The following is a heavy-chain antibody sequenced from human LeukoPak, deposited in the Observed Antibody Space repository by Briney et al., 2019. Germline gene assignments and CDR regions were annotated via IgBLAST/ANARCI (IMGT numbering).Heavy chain of an antibody. CDR3: AKGHSPFDY. D-gene: IGHD2-21*01. CDR1: GFTFGKYW. Sequence: AGGSLRLSCVASGFTFGKYWMSWVRQAPGKGLEWVANIKLDGSEKNYVDSVKGRFTISRDNTKNSLYLQMNSLRVEDTAVYYCAKGHSPFDYWGQGTLVTVSS. CDR2: IKLDGSEK. V-gene: IGHV3-7*03. J-gene: IGHJ4*02.